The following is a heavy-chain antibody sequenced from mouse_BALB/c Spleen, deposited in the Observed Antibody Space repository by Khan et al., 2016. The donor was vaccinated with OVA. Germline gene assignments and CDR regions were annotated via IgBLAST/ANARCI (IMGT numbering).Heavy chain of an antibody. V-gene: IGHV1S56*01. Sequence: QIQLVQSGPELVKPGASVRISCKASGYSFTTYYINWVKQRPGQRLEWIGWIYPGNVNTKYNEMFKGKATLTADKSSSTAYMPLSSVTSDGTAVYYCAREYYYGNNRAWVAYWGQGTLVTVST. CDR1: GYSFTTYY. CDR2: IYPGNVNT. CDR3: AREYYYGNNRAWVAY. J-gene: IGHJ3*01. D-gene: IGHD2-1*01.